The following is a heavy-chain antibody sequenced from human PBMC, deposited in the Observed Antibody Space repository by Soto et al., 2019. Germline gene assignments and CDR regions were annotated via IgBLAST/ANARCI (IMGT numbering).Heavy chain of an antibody. V-gene: IGHV1-2*02. D-gene: IGHD2-2*01. CDR2: INPKSGGT. J-gene: IGHJ4*02. Sequence: QVQLLQSGAEVKKPGASVKVSCKASGDTFTANYIHWVRQAPGQGFEWMGWINPKSGGTKYPQKFQGRVTMTRDTSLSTVYMTLTRLTSDDTAVYYCARDVGEHCSATRCYGGDSWGQGTPVTVSS. CDR3: ARDVGEHCSATRCYGGDS. CDR1: GDTFTANY.